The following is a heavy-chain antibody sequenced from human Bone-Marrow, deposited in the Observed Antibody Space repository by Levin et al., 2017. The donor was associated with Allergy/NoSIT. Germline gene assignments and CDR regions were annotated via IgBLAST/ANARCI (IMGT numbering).Heavy chain of an antibody. CDR3: AKEAQPRGYSGYEFDY. V-gene: IGHV3-23*01. J-gene: IGHJ4*02. D-gene: IGHD5-12*01. CDR2: ISGSGGTT. CDR1: GFTFSIYA. Sequence: GGSLRLSCAASGFTFSIYAMNWVRQAPGKGLEWVSGISGSGGTTYYADSVKGRFTISRDNSKNTLYLQMNSLRAGDTAIYYCAKEAQPRGYSGYEFDYWGQGTLVTVSS.